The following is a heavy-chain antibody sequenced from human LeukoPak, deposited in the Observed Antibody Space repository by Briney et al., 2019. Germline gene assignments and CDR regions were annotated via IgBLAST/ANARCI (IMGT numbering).Heavy chain of an antibody. V-gene: IGHV1-2*02. Sequence: GASVKVSCKASGYTFTGYYMHWVRQAPGQGLEWMGWINPNSGGTNYAQKFQGRVTMTRDTSISTAYMELSRLRSDDTAVYYCARSSYSSSWYVFDYWGQGTLVTVSS. CDR1: GYTFTGYY. CDR2: INPNSGGT. D-gene: IGHD6-13*01. CDR3: ARSSYSSSWYVFDY. J-gene: IGHJ4*02.